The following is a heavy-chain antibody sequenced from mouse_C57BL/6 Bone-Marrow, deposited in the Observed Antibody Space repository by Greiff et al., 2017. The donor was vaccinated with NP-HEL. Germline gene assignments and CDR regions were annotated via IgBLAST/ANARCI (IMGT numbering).Heavy chain of an antibody. CDR1: GYTFTSYW. J-gene: IGHJ3*01. CDR2: IHPNSGST. CDR3: ARCGNYAWFAY. Sequence: QVQLQQPGAELVKPGASVKLSCKASGYTFTSYWMHWVKQRPGQGLEWIGMIHPNSGSTNYNENLKSKATLIVDKSSSTAYMQLSSLTSEDSAVYYCARCGNYAWFAYWGKGTLVTVAA. D-gene: IGHD2-1*01. V-gene: IGHV1-64*01.